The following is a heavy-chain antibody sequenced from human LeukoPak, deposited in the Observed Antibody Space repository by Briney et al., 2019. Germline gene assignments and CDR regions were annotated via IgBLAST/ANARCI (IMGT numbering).Heavy chain of an antibody. J-gene: IGHJ4*02. V-gene: IGHV3-64*02. D-gene: IGHD4/OR15-4a*01. CDR2: LSGNGIST. CDR3: ARDFGANRGVDY. CDR1: GFTLRAYA. Sequence: GGSLRLSCVASGFTLRAYAMHWVRQAPGKGLEYVSALSGNGISTYYADSVKSRFTISRDDSKNALYLQMGRLRAEDMGVYYCARDFGANRGVDYWGQGTLVTVSS.